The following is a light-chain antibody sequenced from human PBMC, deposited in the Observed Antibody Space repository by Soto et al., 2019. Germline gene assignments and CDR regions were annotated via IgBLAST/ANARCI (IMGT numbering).Light chain of an antibody. CDR3: QQHNDWPT. J-gene: IGKJ5*01. V-gene: IGKV3-15*01. Sequence: EIVITQSPATLSVSPGGRATLSCRASESVGSKLVWYGKKPGQAPRLLIHDASTRATGIPGRLGGSGSGTVFIITISSVEYEDFAIYYCQQHNDWPTFGQGTRLEIK. CDR2: DAS. CDR1: ESVGSK.